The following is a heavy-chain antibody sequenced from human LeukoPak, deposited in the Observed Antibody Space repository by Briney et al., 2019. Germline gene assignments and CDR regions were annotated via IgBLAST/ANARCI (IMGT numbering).Heavy chain of an antibody. CDR2: IYHSGST. Sequence: SETLSLTCTVSGYSISSGYYWGWIRQSPGKGLEWIGSIYHSGSTNYNPSLKSRVTISVDKSKNQFSLKLNSVTAADTAVYYCTRDPHYYGSGGYKAAWGQGTLVTVSS. J-gene: IGHJ5*02. V-gene: IGHV4-38-2*02. CDR3: TRDPHYYGSGGYKAA. CDR1: GYSISSGYY. D-gene: IGHD3-10*01.